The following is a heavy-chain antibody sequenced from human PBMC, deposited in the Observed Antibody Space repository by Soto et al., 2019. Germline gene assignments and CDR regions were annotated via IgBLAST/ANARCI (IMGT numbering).Heavy chain of an antibody. CDR3: TTDPIGIAAATTGPNWYFDL. J-gene: IGHJ2*01. CDR1: GFTFSNAW. Sequence: GGSLRLSCAASGFTFSNAWMNWVRQAPGKGLEWVGRIKSKTDGGTTDYAAPVKGRLTISRDDSKNTLYLQMNSLKTEDTAVYYCTTDPIGIAAATTGPNWYFDLWGRGTLVTVSS. D-gene: IGHD6-13*01. CDR2: IKSKTDGGTT. V-gene: IGHV3-15*07.